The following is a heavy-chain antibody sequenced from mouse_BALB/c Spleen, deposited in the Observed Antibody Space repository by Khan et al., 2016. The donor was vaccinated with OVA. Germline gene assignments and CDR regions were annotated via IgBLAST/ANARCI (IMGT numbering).Heavy chain of an antibody. Sequence: VQLKQSGAELVRPGALVKLSCKASGFNIKDYYMHWVKQRPEQGLEWIGWIDPENGETVYDPKFQGKASITADTSSNTAYLQLSSLTSEDTAVYYWARSGYFAWFAYWGQGTLVTVSA. CDR1: GFNIKDYY. CDR2: IDPENGET. J-gene: IGHJ3*01. CDR3: ARSGYFAWFAY. V-gene: IGHV14-1*02.